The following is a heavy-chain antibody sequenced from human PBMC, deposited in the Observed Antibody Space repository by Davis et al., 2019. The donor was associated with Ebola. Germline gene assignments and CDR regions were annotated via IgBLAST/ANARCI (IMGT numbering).Heavy chain of an antibody. CDR1: GFTFSSYA. V-gene: IGHV3-23*01. CDR2: ISGSGGST. J-gene: IGHJ6*02. D-gene: IGHD2-21*02. CDR3: AKDDICGGDCRYYYYGMDV. Sequence: PGGSLRLSCAASGFTFSSYAMSWVRQAPGKVLEWVSAISGSGGSTYYADSVKGRFTISRDNSKNTLYLQMNSLRAEDTAVYYCAKDDICGGDCRYYYYGMDVWGQGTTVTVSS.